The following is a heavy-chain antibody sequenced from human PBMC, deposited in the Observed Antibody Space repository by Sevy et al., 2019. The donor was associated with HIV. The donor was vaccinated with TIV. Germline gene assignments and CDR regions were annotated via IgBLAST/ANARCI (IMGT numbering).Heavy chain of an antibody. J-gene: IGHJ4*02. CDR3: TTDFDVDTAMVTTDY. D-gene: IGHD5-18*01. CDR2: IKSKTDGGTT. V-gene: IGHV3-15*01. Sequence: GGSLRLSCTASGFTFGNAWMSWVRQAPGKGLEWVGRIKSKTDGGTTDYAAPVKGRFTISRDDSKNTLYLQMNSLKTEDTAVYYCTTDFDVDTAMVTTDYWGQGTLVTVSS. CDR1: GFTFGNAW.